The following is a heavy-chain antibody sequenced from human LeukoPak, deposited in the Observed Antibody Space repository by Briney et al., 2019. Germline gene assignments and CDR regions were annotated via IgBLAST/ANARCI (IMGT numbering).Heavy chain of an antibody. Sequence: PETLSLTCTEPGGSITSYYWSWIRQPPGKGLEWIGYIYYSGTTRYNPSLKSRLTISIDTSKNQFSLKLSSVTAADTAVYFCARGGGFTYGRQPFDCWGQGTLVTVSS. CDR3: ARGGGFTYGRQPFDC. CDR1: GGSITSYY. CDR2: IYYSGTT. D-gene: IGHD5-18*01. V-gene: IGHV4-59*01. J-gene: IGHJ4*02.